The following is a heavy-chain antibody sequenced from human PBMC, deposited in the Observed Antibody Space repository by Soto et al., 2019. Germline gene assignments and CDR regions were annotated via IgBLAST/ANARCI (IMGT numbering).Heavy chain of an antibody. Sequence: ASVKVSCKASGYTFTGYYMHWGRQAPGQGLEWMGWINPNSGGTTYAQKFQGWVTMTRDTSISTAYMELSRLRSDDTAVYYCARDRVAIEGNYMDVWGKGTTVTVSS. CDR2: INPNSGGT. CDR1: GYTFTGYY. CDR3: ARDRVAIEGNYMDV. V-gene: IGHV1-2*04. D-gene: IGHD1-26*01. J-gene: IGHJ6*03.